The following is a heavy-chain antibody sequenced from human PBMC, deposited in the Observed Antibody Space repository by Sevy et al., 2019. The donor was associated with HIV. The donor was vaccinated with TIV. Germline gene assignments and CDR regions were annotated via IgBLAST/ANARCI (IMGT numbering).Heavy chain of an antibody. CDR1: GFTFSSYA. CDR2: ISHDGSNK. D-gene: IGHD1-20*01. V-gene: IGHV3-30-3*01. CDR3: ARDCNWNDNVAFDI. Sequence: GGSLRLSCAASGFTFSSYAMHWVRQAPGKGLEWVAVISHDGSNKHSADSVEGRFTISRDNSKNTLYLQMNSLRAEDTAVFYCARDCNWNDNVAFDIWGQGTLVTVSS. J-gene: IGHJ3*02.